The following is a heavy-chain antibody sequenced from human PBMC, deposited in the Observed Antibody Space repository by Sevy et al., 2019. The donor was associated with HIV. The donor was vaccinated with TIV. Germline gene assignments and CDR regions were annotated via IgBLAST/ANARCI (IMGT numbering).Heavy chain of an antibody. J-gene: IGHJ4*02. V-gene: IGHV1-18*01. CDR3: ATARQIDY. Sequence: ASVKVSCKASGYTFSTHGINWVRQAPGQGVEWMGWIDAYNANTYYAENLQGRVTMTTDTSTTTAYMELRSLRSDDTAVYYCATARQIDYWGQGTLVTVSS. CDR1: GYTFSTHG. CDR2: IDAYNANT.